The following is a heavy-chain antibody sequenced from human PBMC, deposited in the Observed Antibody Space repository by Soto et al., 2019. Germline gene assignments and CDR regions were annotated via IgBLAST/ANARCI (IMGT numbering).Heavy chain of an antibody. CDR3: ARGVDTAMVIVHNWFDP. J-gene: IGHJ5*02. CDR2: ISAYNGNT. Sequence: ASVKVSCKASGYTFTSYGISWVRQAPGQGLEWMGWISAYNGNTNYAQKLQGRVTMTTDESTSTAYMELSSLRSEDTAVYYCARGVDTAMVIVHNWFDPWGQGTLVTVPQ. V-gene: IGHV1-18*01. D-gene: IGHD5-18*01. CDR1: GYTFTSYG.